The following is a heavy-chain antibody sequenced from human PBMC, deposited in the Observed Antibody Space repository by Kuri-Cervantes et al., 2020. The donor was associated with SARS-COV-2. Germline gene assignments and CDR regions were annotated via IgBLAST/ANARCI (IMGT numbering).Heavy chain of an antibody. V-gene: IGHV3-66*02. CDR3: ARETRGWFDP. CDR2: IYSGGST. Sequence: GGSLRLSCAASGFTVSSNYMSWVRQAPGKGLEWVSVIYSGGSTYYADSVKGRFTISRDNSKNTLYLQMNSLRAEDTAVYFCARETRGWFDPWGQGALVTVSS. CDR1: GFTVSSNY. J-gene: IGHJ5*02.